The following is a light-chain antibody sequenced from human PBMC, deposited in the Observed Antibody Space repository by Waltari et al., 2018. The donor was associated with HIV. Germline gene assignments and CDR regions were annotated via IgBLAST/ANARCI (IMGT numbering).Light chain of an antibody. J-gene: IGKJ2*01. CDR1: QSVNTN. V-gene: IGKV3-15*01. CDR2: GAS. Sequence: DIVMRQSPATLPVSPGARATLSCRASQSVNTNLAWYHQKPGQAPRLLIYGASTRATGIPGRLSGSGSGTEFTLTISSLQSEDLAVYYCQQYHNWPYTFGQGTKLEIK. CDR3: QQYHNWPYT.